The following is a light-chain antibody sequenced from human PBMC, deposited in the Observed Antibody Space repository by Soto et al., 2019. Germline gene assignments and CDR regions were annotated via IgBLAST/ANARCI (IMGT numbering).Light chain of an antibody. CDR2: LAS. J-gene: IGKJ1*01. V-gene: IGKV1-5*03. CDR3: QQYHRYST. Sequence: DIQMTQSPSTVSASVGDRVSFTCRASQNIDNSLAWYQHKPGKAPKVLIYLASSLDSWVPARFSASGSGTEFTLTISSLQPDDFATYYCQQYHRYSTFGQGTRVEMK. CDR1: QNIDNS.